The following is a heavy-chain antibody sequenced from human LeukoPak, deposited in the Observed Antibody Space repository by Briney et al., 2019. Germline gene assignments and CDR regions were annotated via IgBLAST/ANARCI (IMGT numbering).Heavy chain of an antibody. Sequence: GGSLRLSCAASGFTFSSYEMNWVRQAPGKGLEWLSYISSSGSAIYYADSVKGRFTISRDNAKDSMYLQMNGLTDEDTAVYYCARVRPGWYVDYWGQGTLVTVSS. D-gene: IGHD6-19*01. CDR3: ARVRPGWYVDY. CDR1: GFTFSSYE. V-gene: IGHV3-48*03. CDR2: ISSSGSAI. J-gene: IGHJ4*02.